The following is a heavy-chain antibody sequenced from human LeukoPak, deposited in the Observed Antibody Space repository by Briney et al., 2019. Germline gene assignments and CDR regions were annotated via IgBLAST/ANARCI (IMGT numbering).Heavy chain of an antibody. CDR1: GFTFSSYE. CDR2: ISYDGSNK. J-gene: IGHJ3*02. CDR3: AKACSGGSCYGAFDI. D-gene: IGHD2-15*01. V-gene: IGHV3-30*18. Sequence: PGGSLRLSCAASGFTFSSYEMNWVRQAPGKGLEWVAVISYDGSNKYYADSVKGRFTISRDNSKNTLYLQMNSLRAEDTAVYYCAKACSGGSCYGAFDIWGQGTMVTVSS.